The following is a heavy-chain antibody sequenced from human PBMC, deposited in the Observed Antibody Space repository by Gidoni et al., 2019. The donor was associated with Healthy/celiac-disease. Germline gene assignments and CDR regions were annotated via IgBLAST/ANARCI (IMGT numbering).Heavy chain of an antibody. CDR1: GFTFSSYG. CDR3: AKSDCSGGSCYSALDY. CDR2: ISYDGSNK. Sequence: QVQLVESGGGVVQPGRSLRLSCAASGFTFSSYGMHWVRQAPGKGLEWVAVISYDGSNKYYADSVKGRFTISRDNSKNTLYLQMNSLRAEDTAVYYCAKSDCSGGSCYSALDYWGQGTLVTVSS. V-gene: IGHV3-30*18. D-gene: IGHD2-15*01. J-gene: IGHJ4*02.